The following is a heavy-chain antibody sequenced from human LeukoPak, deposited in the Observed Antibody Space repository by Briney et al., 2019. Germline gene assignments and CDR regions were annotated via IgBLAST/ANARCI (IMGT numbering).Heavy chain of an antibody. V-gene: IGHV3-53*01. J-gene: IGHJ4*02. CDR2: IYSGGST. CDR1: GFTVSSNY. D-gene: IGHD3-10*01. CDR3: ARMGVEFGEPRYYFDY. Sequence: GGSVRLSCAASGFTVSSNYMSWVRQAPGKGLEWVSVIYSGGSTYYADSVKGRFTISRDNSKNTLYLQMNSLRAEDTAVYYCARMGVEFGEPRYYFDYWGQGTLVTVSS.